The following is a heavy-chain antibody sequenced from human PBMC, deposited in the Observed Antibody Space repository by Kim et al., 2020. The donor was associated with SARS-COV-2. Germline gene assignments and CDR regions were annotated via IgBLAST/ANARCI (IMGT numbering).Heavy chain of an antibody. D-gene: IGHD3-22*01. CDR2: ISSSSSYI. Sequence: GGSLRLSCAASGFTFSSYSMNWVRQAPGKGLEWVSSISSSSSYIYYADSVKGRFTISRDNAKNSLYLQMNSLRAEDTAVYYCARDMFSVSGWGYYYDSSGQKEAFDIWGQGTMVTVSS. V-gene: IGHV3-21*01. CDR1: GFTFSSYS. J-gene: IGHJ3*02. CDR3: ARDMFSVSGWGYYYDSSGQKEAFDI.